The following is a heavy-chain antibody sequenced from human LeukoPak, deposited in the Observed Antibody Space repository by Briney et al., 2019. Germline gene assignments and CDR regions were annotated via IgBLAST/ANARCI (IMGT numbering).Heavy chain of an antibody. Sequence: GGSLRLSCAASGFTFSNAWVSWVRQAPGKGLEWVGRIKSKTDGGTTDYAAPVKGRFTISRDDSRNTLYLQMNSLKTEDTAVYYCTASSTSCYICWGQGTLVTVSS. D-gene: IGHD2-2*02. CDR2: IKSKTDGGTT. J-gene: IGHJ4*02. CDR1: GFTFSNAW. V-gene: IGHV3-15*01. CDR3: TASSTSCYIC.